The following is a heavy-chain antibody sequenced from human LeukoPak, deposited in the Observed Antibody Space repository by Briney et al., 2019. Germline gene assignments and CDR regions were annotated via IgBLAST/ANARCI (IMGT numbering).Heavy chain of an antibody. CDR2: INPSGGST. Sequence: VASVKVSCKASGYTVTSYYMHWVRQAPGQGLEWMGIINPSGGSTSYAQKFQGRVTMTRDTSTSTVYMELSSLRSEDTAVYYCARDSSYDFWSGFSKFDPWGQGTLVTVSS. CDR3: ARDSSYDFWSGFSKFDP. V-gene: IGHV1-46*01. J-gene: IGHJ5*02. CDR1: GYTVTSYY. D-gene: IGHD3-3*01.